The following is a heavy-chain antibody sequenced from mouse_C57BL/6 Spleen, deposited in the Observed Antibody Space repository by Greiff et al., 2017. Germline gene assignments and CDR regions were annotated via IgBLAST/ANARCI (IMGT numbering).Heavy chain of an antibody. CDR3: ASSYYGRPYWYFDV. V-gene: IGHV1-55*01. J-gene: IGHJ1*03. Sequence: QVQLQQPGAELVKPGASVKMSCKASGYTFTSYWITWVKQRPGQGLEWIGDIYPGSGSTNYNEQFKSKATLTVDTSSSTAYMQLSSLTSEDSAVYYWASSYYGRPYWYFDVWGTGTTVTVSS. CDR2: IYPGSGST. CDR1: GYTFTSYW. D-gene: IGHD1-1*01.